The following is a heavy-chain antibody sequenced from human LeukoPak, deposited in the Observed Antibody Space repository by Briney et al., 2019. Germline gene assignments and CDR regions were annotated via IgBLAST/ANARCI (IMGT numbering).Heavy chain of an antibody. CDR3: ARREGLAAAGHFDY. V-gene: IGHV4-39*01. J-gene: IGHJ4*02. CDR2: IYYSGST. Sequence: SETLSLTCTVSGGSISSSSYYWGWIRQPPGKGLEWIGSIYYSGSTYYNPSLKSRVTISVDTSKNQFSLKLSSVTAADTAVYYCARREGLAAAGHFDYWGQGTLVTVSS. CDR1: GGSISSSSYY. D-gene: IGHD6-13*01.